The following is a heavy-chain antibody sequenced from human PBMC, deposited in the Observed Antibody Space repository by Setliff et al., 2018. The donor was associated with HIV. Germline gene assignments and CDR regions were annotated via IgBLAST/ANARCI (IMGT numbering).Heavy chain of an antibody. V-gene: IGHV4-61*09. J-gene: IGHJ6*03. D-gene: IGHD1-26*01. CDR1: GDSISSGSYY. Sequence: PSETLSLTCTVSGDSISSGSYYWSWIRQPAGKGLEWIGHIYTSGSTNYNPSLKSRVTISVDTSKNQFSLKLSSVTAADTAVYYCARGSYYYYYYMDVWGKGTTVTVSS. CDR2: IYTSGST. CDR3: ARGSYYYYYYMDV.